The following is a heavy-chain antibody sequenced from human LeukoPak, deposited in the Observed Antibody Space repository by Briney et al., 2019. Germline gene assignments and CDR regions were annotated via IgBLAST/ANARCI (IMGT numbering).Heavy chain of an antibody. CDR2: INPNSGGT. J-gene: IGHJ4*02. Sequence: ASVKVSCKASGYTFTGYYMHWVRQAPGQGLEWMGWINPNSGGTNYAQTFQGRGTMTRDTSISTAYLELSRLRSDDTAVYYCARGDRSGYYVPYYFDYWGQGTLVIVSS. CDR3: ARGDRSGYYVPYYFDY. D-gene: IGHD3-22*01. V-gene: IGHV1-2*02. CDR1: GYTFTGYY.